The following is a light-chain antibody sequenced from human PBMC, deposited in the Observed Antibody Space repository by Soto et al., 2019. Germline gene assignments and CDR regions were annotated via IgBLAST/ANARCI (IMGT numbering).Light chain of an antibody. V-gene: IGLV1-40*01. CDR1: SSNIGAGYD. J-gene: IGLJ2*01. CDR3: QSYDSSLSVV. CDR2: GNS. Sequence: QSVLTQPPSVSGAPGQRVTISCTGSSSNIGAGYDVHWYQQLPGTAPKLLIYGNSKRPSGVPDRFSGSKSGTSASLAITGLQAEDEADYYCQSYDSSLSVVFGRGTKLTVL.